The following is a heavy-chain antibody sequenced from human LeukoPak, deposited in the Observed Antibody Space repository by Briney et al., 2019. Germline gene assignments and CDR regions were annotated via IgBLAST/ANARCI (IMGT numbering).Heavy chain of an antibody. J-gene: IGHJ6*03. CDR3: ARVDGYGGNSWDMGYYYYYMDV. V-gene: IGHV4-4*09. D-gene: IGHD4-23*01. Sequence: SETLSLTCTVSGGSISSYYWSWIRQPPGKGLEWIGYIYTSGSTNYNPSLKSRVTISVDTSKNQFSLKLSSVTAADTAVYYCARVDGYGGNSWDMGYYYYYMDVWGKGTTVTVSS. CDR1: GGSISSYY. CDR2: IYTSGST.